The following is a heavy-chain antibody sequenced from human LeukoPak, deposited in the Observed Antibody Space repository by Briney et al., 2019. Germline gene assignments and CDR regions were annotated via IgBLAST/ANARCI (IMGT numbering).Heavy chain of an antibody. CDR2: IWYDGSNK. CDR1: GFTFSSYG. J-gene: IGHJ5*02. D-gene: IGHD1-14*01. CDR3: ARCPSTGAFDP. V-gene: IGHV3-33*01. Sequence: GGSLRLSCAASGFTFSSYGMHWVRQAPGNGLEWVAVIWYDGSNKYYADSVKGRFTISRDNSKNTLYLQMNSLRAEDTAVYYCARCPSTGAFDPWGQGTLVTVSS.